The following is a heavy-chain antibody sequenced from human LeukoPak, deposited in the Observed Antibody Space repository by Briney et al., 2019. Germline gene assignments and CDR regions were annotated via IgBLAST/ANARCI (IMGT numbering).Heavy chain of an antibody. CDR2: INPNSGDT. J-gene: IGHJ4*02. Sequence: ASVTVSFKSSGYPFTYQSINWVRQAPGRGLERMGWINPNSGDTNYEQRFQGRVTMTRDTSISTAYMDLTRLASDDTAVYYCARGELLVDYWGQGTLVTVSS. CDR3: ARGELLVDY. D-gene: IGHD3-10*01. CDR1: GYPFTYQS. V-gene: IGHV1-2*02.